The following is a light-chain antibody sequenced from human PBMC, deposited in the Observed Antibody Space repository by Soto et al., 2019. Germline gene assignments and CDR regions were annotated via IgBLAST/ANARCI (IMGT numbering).Light chain of an antibody. V-gene: IGKV3-15*01. Sequence: EIVMTQSPTNLSVSPGERVTLSCRATQRVSSTVAWYQHNPGQAPRPLISGASTRATGTPARFIGSGSGTDFTLTISSLQSEDFAMYHCQQYERWPPGTLGQGTRWIS. CDR1: QRVSST. J-gene: IGKJ1*01. CDR2: GAS. CDR3: QQYERWPPGT.